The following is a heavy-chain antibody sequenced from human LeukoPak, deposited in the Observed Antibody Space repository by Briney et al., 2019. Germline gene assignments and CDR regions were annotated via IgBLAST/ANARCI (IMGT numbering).Heavy chain of an antibody. CDR1: GFTFSSYW. CDR3: ARAGWRQWLVYYYYGMDV. J-gene: IGHJ6*04. D-gene: IGHD6-19*01. Sequence: GGSLRLSCAASGFTFSSYWMTWVRQAPGKGLEWVANIKQDGSARHYGDPVKGRFTISRDNAKNTLYLQMNSLRAEDTAVYYCARAGWRQWLVYYYYGMDVWGKGTTVTVSS. V-gene: IGHV3-7*01. CDR2: IKQDGSAR.